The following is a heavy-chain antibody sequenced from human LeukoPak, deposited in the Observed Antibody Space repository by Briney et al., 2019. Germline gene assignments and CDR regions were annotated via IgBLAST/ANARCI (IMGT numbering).Heavy chain of an antibody. J-gene: IGHJ6*03. CDR3: ARVRAGLSAGYYYYMDV. Sequence: GGSLRLSCAASGFAFNTYSMNWVRQAPGKGMEWVSYITSTSSNIHHADSVKGPFTISRDNVKNSLSLQMNSLRAEDTAVYYCARVRAGLSAGYYYYMDVWGKGTTVTVSS. D-gene: IGHD3-10*01. CDR1: GFAFNTYS. CDR2: ITSTSSNI. V-gene: IGHV3-48*01.